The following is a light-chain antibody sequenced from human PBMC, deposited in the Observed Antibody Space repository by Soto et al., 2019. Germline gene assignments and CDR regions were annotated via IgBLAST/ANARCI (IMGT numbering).Light chain of an antibody. Sequence: DIQMTHSPSTLSASVGDRVTISCLASQGIGTYLVWYQQKSGKAPTVLIYASSTLQTGVPSRFSGSGYGTDFYLTISSLHPEDVATYYCQQVDSYPRTFGQGTKVDIK. V-gene: IGKV1-9*01. CDR1: QGIGTY. CDR2: ASS. J-gene: IGKJ1*01. CDR3: QQVDSYPRT.